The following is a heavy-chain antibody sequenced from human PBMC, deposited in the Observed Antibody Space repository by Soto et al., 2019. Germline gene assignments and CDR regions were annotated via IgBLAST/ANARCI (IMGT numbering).Heavy chain of an antibody. CDR3: ARSRNSAVADSFDF. D-gene: IGHD1-26*01. CDR1: GFIFRNYA. CDR2: ISRDGSHK. V-gene: IGHV3-30*04. Sequence: GGSLRLSCAASGFIFRNYAIHWVRQAPGKGLEWVAVISRDGSHKYYLDSVKGRFTISRDNSKDTVNLLMNSLRDDDSAMYYCARSRNSAVADSFDFWGQGTLVTVSS. J-gene: IGHJ4*02.